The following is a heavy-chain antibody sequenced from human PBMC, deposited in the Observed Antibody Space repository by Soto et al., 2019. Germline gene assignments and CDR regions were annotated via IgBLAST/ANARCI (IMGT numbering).Heavy chain of an antibody. CDR3: ARGLEYSDSSGYSCDAFDT. Sequence: ASVKVSCKASGYTFTSYGISWVRQAPGQGLERKGRMNTNRGNTSYAQKIKGKITMTRKTSINKTNKKLSNPKNKDTAVYYCARGLEYSDSSGYSCDAFDTWGQGTMVTVSS. D-gene: IGHD3-22*01. J-gene: IGHJ3*02. V-gene: IGHV1-8*02. CDR2: MNTNRGNT. CDR1: GYTFTSYG.